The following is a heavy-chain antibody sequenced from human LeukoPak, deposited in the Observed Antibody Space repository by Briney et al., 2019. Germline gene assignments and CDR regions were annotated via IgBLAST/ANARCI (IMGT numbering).Heavy chain of an antibody. Sequence: GASVKVSCKASGGTFSSYAISWVRQAPGQGLEWMGRIIPILGIANYAQKFQGRVTITADKSTSTAYMELSSLRSEDTAVYYCASISSSSGKSFDYWGQGTLVTVSS. CDR3: ASISSSSGKSFDY. J-gene: IGHJ4*02. D-gene: IGHD6-13*01. CDR1: GGTFSSYA. V-gene: IGHV1-69*04. CDR2: IIPILGIA.